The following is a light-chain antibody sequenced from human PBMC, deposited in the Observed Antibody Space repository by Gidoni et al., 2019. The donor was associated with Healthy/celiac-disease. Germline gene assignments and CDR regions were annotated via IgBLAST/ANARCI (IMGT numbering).Light chain of an antibody. V-gene: IGKV1-39*01. J-gene: IGKJ2*01. CDR2: AAS. Sequence: DIQMTQSPSSLSASVGDRVTITCRASQSISSYLHWYQQKPGKAPKHLIYAASSLQSGVPSRFSGSGSGTDFTLTISSLQPEDFATYYCQQSYSTPRTFGQXTKLEIK. CDR3: QQSYSTPRT. CDR1: QSISSY.